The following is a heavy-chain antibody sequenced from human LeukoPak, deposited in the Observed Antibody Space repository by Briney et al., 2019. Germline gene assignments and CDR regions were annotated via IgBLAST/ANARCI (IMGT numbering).Heavy chain of an antibody. CDR1: GYTFTSYA. D-gene: IGHD6-13*01. Sequence: ASVKVSCKASGYTFTSYAMHWVRQAPGQRLEWMGWISAYNGNTNYAQKLQGRVTMTTDTSTSTAYMELRSLRSDDTAVYYCARAVSLAAADPLDYWGQGTLVTVSS. CDR3: ARAVSLAAADPLDY. J-gene: IGHJ4*02. V-gene: IGHV1-18*01. CDR2: ISAYNGNT.